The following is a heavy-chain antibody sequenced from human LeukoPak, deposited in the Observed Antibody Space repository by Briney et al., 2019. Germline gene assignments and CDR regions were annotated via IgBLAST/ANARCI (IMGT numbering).Heavy chain of an antibody. D-gene: IGHD6-19*01. Sequence: SETLSLTCTVSGDSVSNGNYYWSWIRQPPGKGLEWIGEINHSGSTNYNPSLKSRVTISVDTSKNQFSLKLSSVTAADTAVYYCARGIGYSSGWYWFDYWGQGTLVTVSS. V-gene: IGHV4-34*01. CDR2: INHSGST. J-gene: IGHJ4*02. CDR1: GDSVSNGNYY. CDR3: ARGIGYSSGWYWFDY.